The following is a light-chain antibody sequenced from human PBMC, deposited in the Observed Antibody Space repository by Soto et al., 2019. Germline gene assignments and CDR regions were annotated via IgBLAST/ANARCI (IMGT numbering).Light chain of an antibody. Sequence: EIVMTQSPATLSVSPGERATLSCRASQSVSSNLAWYQQKPGQAPRLLIYGASTRASGIPASFSGSGSGTEFTLNNSSLQSEDFAVYYCQQYNKWPLTFGGGTKVEIK. J-gene: IGKJ4*01. CDR3: QQYNKWPLT. CDR1: QSVSSN. V-gene: IGKV3-15*01. CDR2: GAS.